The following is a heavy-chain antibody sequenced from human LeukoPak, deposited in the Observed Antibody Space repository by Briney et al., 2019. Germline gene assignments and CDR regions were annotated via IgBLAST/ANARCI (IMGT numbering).Heavy chain of an antibody. CDR3: ARRGMVATIDY. CDR1: GGSFSGYY. J-gene: IGHJ4*02. V-gene: IGHV4-34*01. Sequence: PSETLSLTCAVYGGSFSGYYWSWIRQPPGKGLEWIGEINHSGSTNYNPSLKSRVTISVDTSKNQFSLKLSSVTAADTAVYYCARRGMVATIDYWGQGTLVTVSS. CDR2: INHSGST. D-gene: IGHD1-26*01.